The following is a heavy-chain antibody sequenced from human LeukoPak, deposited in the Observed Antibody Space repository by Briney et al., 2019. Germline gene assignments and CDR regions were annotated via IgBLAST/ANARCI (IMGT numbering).Heavy chain of an antibody. CDR3: ARDPLVVVAATHYYYYYGMDV. CDR1: GGTFSSYT. J-gene: IGHJ6*02. V-gene: IGHV1-69*04. D-gene: IGHD2-15*01. CDR2: IIPILGIA. Sequence: AVKVSCKASGGTFSSYTISWVRQAPGQGLEWMGRIIPILGIANYAQKFQGRVTITADKSTSTAYMELSSLRSEDTAVYYCARDPLVVVAATHYYYYYGMDVWGQGTTVTVSS.